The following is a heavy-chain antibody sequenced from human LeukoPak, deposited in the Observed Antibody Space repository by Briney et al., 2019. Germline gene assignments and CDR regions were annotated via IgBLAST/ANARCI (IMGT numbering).Heavy chain of an antibody. D-gene: IGHD3-22*01. CDR1: GFTFDDYG. J-gene: IGHJ4*02. CDR3: AKDIEIYYYDSSGYSD. Sequence: PGGSLRLSCAASGFTFDDYGMSWVRQVPGKGLEWVSGVNWIGGSTGYADSVKGRFTISRDNAKNSLYLQMNSLRAEDTALYYCAKDIEIYYYDSSGYSDWGQGTLVTVSS. CDR2: VNWIGGST. V-gene: IGHV3-20*04.